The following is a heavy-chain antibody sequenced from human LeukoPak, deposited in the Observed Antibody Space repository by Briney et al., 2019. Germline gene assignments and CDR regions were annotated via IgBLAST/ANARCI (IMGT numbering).Heavy chain of an antibody. CDR2: ISGSGGST. Sequence: PGGSLRLSCAASGFTFSSYGMSWVRQAPGKGLEWVSAISGSGGSTYYADSVKGRFTISSDTSKNTLYLQMNSLRAEDTAVYYCAKDLNSSSWYVGGQFDYWGQGTLVTVSS. CDR3: AKDLNSSSWYVGGQFDY. J-gene: IGHJ4*02. D-gene: IGHD6-13*01. CDR1: GFTFSSYG. V-gene: IGHV3-23*01.